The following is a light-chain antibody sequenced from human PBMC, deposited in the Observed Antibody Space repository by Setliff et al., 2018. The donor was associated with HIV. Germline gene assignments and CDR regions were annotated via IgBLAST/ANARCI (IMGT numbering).Light chain of an antibody. Sequence: NFMLTQPHSVSESPGKTVTISCTRSSGSIASNYVQWYQQRPGSSPTTVIYEDNQRPSGVPDRFSGSIDSSSNSASLTIPGLKTEDEADYYCQSYDSSNHEVFGGGTKVTVL. V-gene: IGLV6-57*01. CDR1: SGSIASNY. CDR2: EDN. J-gene: IGLJ3*02. CDR3: QSYDSSNHEV.